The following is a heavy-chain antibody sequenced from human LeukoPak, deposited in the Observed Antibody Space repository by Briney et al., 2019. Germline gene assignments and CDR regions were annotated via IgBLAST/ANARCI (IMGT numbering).Heavy chain of an antibody. CDR2: ISGSGGST. Sequence: GGSLRLSCAASGFTFSSYAMSWVRQAPGKGLEWVSAISGSGGSTYYADSVKGRFTISRDNSKDTPYLQMNSLRAEDTAVYYCAKDDPPGSGGSCFDYWGQGTLVTVSS. CDR1: GFTFSSYA. J-gene: IGHJ4*02. V-gene: IGHV3-23*01. D-gene: IGHD2-15*01. CDR3: AKDDPPGSGGSCFDY.